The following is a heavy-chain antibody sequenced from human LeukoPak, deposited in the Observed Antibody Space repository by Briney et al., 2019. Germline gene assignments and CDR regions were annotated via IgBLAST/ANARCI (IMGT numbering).Heavy chain of an antibody. V-gene: IGHV3-30-3*01. J-gene: IGHJ4*02. CDR3: AKEGYCSSISCYFFDY. D-gene: IGHD2-2*01. CDR1: GFTFSSYA. Sequence: GRSLRLSCAASGFTFSSYAMHWVRQAPGKGLEWVAVISYDGSNKYYADSVKGRFTISRDNSKNTLYLQMNSLRAEDTAVYYCAKEGYCSSISCYFFDYWGQGTLVTVSS. CDR2: ISYDGSNK.